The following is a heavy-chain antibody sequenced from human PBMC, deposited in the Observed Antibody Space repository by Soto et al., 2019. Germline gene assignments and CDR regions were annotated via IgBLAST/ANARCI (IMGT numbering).Heavy chain of an antibody. V-gene: IGHV3-53*02. D-gene: IGHD3-16*01. J-gene: IGHJ4*02. CDR2: IYSGGSI. Sequence: VQLVESGGGLIQAGGSLRLSCAVSGFTVSNNFMMWVRQAPGKGLEWVSLIYSGGSISYSDYVKGRFTISRDGSMNMLYLQMNSLTAEDTDVYYCASDGNGQRGSPHWGQGTLVTVSS. CDR1: GFTVSNNF. CDR3: ASDGNGQRGSPH.